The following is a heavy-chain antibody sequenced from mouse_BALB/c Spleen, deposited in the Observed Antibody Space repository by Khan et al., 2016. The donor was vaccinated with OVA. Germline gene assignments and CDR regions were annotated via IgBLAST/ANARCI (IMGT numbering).Heavy chain of an antibody. J-gene: IGHJ4*01. CDR2: INTYTGEP. CDR1: GYTFTNFG. D-gene: IGHD2-10*01. CDR3: TRPPYCSYVMVY. V-gene: IGHV9-3-1*01. Sequence: QIQLVQSGPELKKPGETVRISCKASGYTFTNFGMYWVKQAPGKGLKWMGWINTYTGEPTYADDFKGRFAFSLETSANTAYLQINNLKNEDTATYFCTRPPYCSYVMVYGGQGTSVTVSS.